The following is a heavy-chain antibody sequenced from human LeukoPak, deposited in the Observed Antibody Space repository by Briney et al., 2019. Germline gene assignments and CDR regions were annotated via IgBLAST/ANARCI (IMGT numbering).Heavy chain of an antibody. CDR2: INDSGGST. CDR3: AKDGVYYDFWSGYFTYYFDY. J-gene: IGHJ4*02. CDR1: GFTFSSYA. Sequence: PGGSLRLSCAASGFTFSSYAMSWVRQAPGKGLEWVSAINDSGGSTYYADSVKGRFTISRDNSKNTLYLQMNSLRAEDTAVYYCAKDGVYYDFWSGYFTYYFDYWGQGTRVTVSS. V-gene: IGHV3-23*01. D-gene: IGHD3-3*01.